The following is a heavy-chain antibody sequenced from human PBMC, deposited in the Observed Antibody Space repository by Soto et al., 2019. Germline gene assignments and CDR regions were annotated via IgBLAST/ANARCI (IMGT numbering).Heavy chain of an antibody. J-gene: IGHJ4*02. CDR3: AREQYYYDSSGYSY. CDR2: ISPSSSTI. V-gene: IGHV3-48*01. D-gene: IGHD3-22*01. Sequence: GGSLRLSCAASGFTFSSHSMNWVRQTPGKGLEWVSYISPSSSTIYYADSVKGRFTISRDNAKNSLYLQMNSLRAEDTAVYYCAREQYYYDSSGYSYWGQGTLVTVSS. CDR1: GFTFSSHS.